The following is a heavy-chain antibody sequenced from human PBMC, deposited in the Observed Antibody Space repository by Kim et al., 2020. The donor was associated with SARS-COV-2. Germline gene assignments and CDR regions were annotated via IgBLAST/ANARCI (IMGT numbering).Heavy chain of an antibody. CDR2: ISCYNSNT. J-gene: IGHJ6*02. D-gene: IGHD3-9*01. CDR3: ARVETILTGYPAETIDV. V-gene: IGHV1-18*01. Sequence: ASVKVSCKASGYMFTNYGIIWVRQAPGQGLEWMGWISCYNSNTKYAQKFHGRLTLTTDTSTSTTYMDLRSLRSDDTALYYCARVETILTGYPAETIDVWGQGTTITVSS. CDR1: GYMFTNYG.